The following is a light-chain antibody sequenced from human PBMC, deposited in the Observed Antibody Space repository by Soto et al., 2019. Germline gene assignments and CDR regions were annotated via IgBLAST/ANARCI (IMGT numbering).Light chain of an antibody. CDR3: CSYTSSSTRV. J-gene: IGLJ2*01. CDR2: EGS. Sequence: QSALTQPASVSGSPGQSITISCTGTSSDVGSYNLVSWYQQHPGKAPKLMIYEGSKRPSGVSNRFSGSKSGYTASLTISRLQAEDEADYYCCSYTSSSTRVFGGGTKLTVL. V-gene: IGLV2-14*02. CDR1: SSDVGSYNL.